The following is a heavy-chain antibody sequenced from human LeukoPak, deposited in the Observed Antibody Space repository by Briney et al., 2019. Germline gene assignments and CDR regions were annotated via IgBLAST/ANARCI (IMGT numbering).Heavy chain of an antibody. CDR2: IIPIFGTA. J-gene: IGHJ5*02. D-gene: IGHD2-8*01. CDR3: ARGRLLYCTNGVCYDTANNWFDP. CDR1: GGTFSSYA. Sequence: SVKVSCKASGGTFSSYAVSWVRQAPGQGLEWMGGIIPIFGTANYAQKFQGGVTITADESTSTAYMELSSLRSEDTAVYYCARGRLLYCTNGVCYDTANNWFDPWGQGTLVTVSS. V-gene: IGHV1-69*13.